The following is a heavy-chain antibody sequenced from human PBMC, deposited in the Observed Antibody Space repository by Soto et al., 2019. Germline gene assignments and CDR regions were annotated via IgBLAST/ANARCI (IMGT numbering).Heavy chain of an antibody. J-gene: IGHJ4*02. CDR3: AKDCGGSSCYSDY. CDR2: ISGSVGST. CDR1: GFTFSNYA. D-gene: IGHD2-15*01. Sequence: EVQLLESGGGLVQPGGSLRLSCAASGFTFSNYAMSWVRQAPGKGLEWVSAISGSVGSTYYADSVRGRFTISRDNSKNSLYLQMNRLRAEDTAVYYCAKDCGGSSCYSDYWGQGTLVTVSS. V-gene: IGHV3-23*01.